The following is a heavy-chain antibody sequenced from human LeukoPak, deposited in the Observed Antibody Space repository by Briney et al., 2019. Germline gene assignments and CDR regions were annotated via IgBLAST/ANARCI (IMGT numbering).Heavy chain of an antibody. D-gene: IGHD6-19*01. Sequence: SETLSLTCAVYGGSFSGYYWSWIRQPPGKGLEWIGEINHSGSTNYNPSLKSRVTISVDTSKNQFSLKLSPVTAADTAVYYCARGFSKRSGWYDYWGQGTLVTVSS. CDR1: GGSFSGYY. CDR2: INHSGST. J-gene: IGHJ4*02. CDR3: ARGFSKRSGWYDY. V-gene: IGHV4-34*01.